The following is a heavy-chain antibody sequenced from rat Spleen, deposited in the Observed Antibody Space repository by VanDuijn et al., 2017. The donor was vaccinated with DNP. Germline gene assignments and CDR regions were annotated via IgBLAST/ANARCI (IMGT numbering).Heavy chain of an antibody. CDR1: GFTFSDSA. J-gene: IGHJ3*01. V-gene: IGHV5S10*01. CDR3: VTDRRYFGNYPNWFAY. D-gene: IGHD4-6*01. CDR2: IIYDGSHT. Sequence: EVHLVESGGGVVQPGNSLKLSCVASGFTFSDSAMAWVRQSPKKGLEWVATIIYDGSHTFYRDSVQGRFTISRDNPKTTLYLQMDSLRSDDTATYHCVTDRRYFGNYPNWFAYWGLGTLVTVSS.